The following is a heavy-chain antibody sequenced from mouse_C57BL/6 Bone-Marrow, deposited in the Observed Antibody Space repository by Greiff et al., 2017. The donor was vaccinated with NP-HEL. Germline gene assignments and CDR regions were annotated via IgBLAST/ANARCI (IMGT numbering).Heavy chain of an antibody. CDR3: AGYYYGSRGWYFEV. Sequence: QVQLQQPGADLVKPGASVKLSCKASGYTFTSYWMHWVKQRPGRGLEWIGRIDPNSGGTKFHEKFKTKATLTVDKPSSTAYLQLSSLTSEDSAVYYCAGYYYGSRGWYFEVWGTGTTVTVTS. CDR2: IDPNSGGT. CDR1: GYTFTSYW. V-gene: IGHV1-72*01. J-gene: IGHJ1*03. D-gene: IGHD1-1*01.